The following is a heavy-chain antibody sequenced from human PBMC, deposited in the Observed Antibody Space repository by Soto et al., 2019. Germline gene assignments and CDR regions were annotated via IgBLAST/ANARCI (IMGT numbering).Heavy chain of an antibody. D-gene: IGHD3-10*01. CDR2: IYSGGST. CDR3: ARVVAYGFGAFDI. V-gene: IGHV3-66*01. J-gene: IGHJ3*02. CDR1: GFTVSSNY. Sequence: AGGSLRLSCAASGFTVSSNYMSWVRQAPGKGLEWVSVIYSGGSTYYADSVKGRFTISRDNSKNTLYLQMNSLRAEDTAVYYCARVVAYGFGAFDIWGQGTMVTVSS.